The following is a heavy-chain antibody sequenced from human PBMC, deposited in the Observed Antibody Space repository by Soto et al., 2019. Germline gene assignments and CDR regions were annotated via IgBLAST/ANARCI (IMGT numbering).Heavy chain of an antibody. D-gene: IGHD3-10*01. CDR1: GYNFANYW. V-gene: IGHV5-51*01. J-gene: IGHJ4*02. CDR2: IYPGNSDT. CDR3: ARHNYGSGSTYFDY. Sequence: CKGSGYNFANYWIGWVRQMPGKGLEWMGIIYPGNSDTRYSPSFQGQVTISADTSISTAYLQWSSLKASDIAMYYCARHNYGSGSTYFDYWGQGTLVTVS.